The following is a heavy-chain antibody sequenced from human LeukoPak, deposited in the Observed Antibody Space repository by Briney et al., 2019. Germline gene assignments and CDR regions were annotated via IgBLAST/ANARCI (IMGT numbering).Heavy chain of an antibody. CDR1: GFTFSDYY. CDR3: ARAGYGSGSYYEYYYYYYMDV. Sequence: GGSLRLSCAASGFTFSDYYMSWIRQAPGKGLEWVSYISSSGSTIYYADSAKGRFTISRDNAKNSLYLQMNSLRAEDTAVYYCARAGYGSGSYYEYYYYYYMDVWGKGTTVTVSS. CDR2: ISSSGSTI. J-gene: IGHJ6*03. V-gene: IGHV3-11*01. D-gene: IGHD3-10*01.